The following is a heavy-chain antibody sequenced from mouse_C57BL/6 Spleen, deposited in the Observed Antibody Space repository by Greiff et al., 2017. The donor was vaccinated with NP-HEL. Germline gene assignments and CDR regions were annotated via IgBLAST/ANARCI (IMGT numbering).Heavy chain of an antibody. CDR3: ARGNWEKYFDV. V-gene: IGHV1-69*01. CDR1: GYTFTSYW. CDR2: IDPSDSYT. Sequence: QVQLQQSGAELVMPGASVKLSCKASGYTFTSYWMHWVKQRPGQGLEWIGEIDPSDSYTNYNQKFKGKSTLTVDKSSSTAYMQLSSLTSEDSAVYYCARGNWEKYFDVWGTGTTVTVSS. J-gene: IGHJ1*03. D-gene: IGHD4-1*01.